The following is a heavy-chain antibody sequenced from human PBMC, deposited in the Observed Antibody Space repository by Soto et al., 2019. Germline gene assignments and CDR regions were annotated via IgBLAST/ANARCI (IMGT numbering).Heavy chain of an antibody. J-gene: IGHJ4*02. D-gene: IGHD3-3*01. V-gene: IGHV3-30-3*01. CDR2: ISYDGSNK. CDR3: ARDEAGYDFWSGYFDY. Sequence: VAVISYDGSNKYYADSVKGRFTISRDNSKNTLYLQMNSLRAEDTAVYYCARDEAGYDFWSGYFDYWGQGTLVTVSS.